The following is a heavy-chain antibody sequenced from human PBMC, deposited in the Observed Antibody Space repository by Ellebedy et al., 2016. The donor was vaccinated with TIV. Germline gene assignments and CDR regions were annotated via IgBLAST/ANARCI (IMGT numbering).Heavy chain of an antibody. J-gene: IGHJ6*02. V-gene: IGHV3-23*01. Sequence: PSETLSLTCAAKGFTFSSYAMSWVRQAPGKGLEWVSTVSAIGGSTFYADSVKGRFTVSRDNFKNTVYLQMNSLRAEDTAVYYCAKQIMVRTVLRLGGVGMDVWGQGTTVTVSS. CDR3: AKQIMVRTVLRLGGVGMDV. CDR2: VSAIGGST. CDR1: GFTFSSYA. D-gene: IGHD3-10*01.